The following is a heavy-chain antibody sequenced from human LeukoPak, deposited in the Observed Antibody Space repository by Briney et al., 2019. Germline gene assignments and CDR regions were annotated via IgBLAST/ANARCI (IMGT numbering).Heavy chain of an antibody. V-gene: IGHV3-74*01. J-gene: IGHJ4*02. CDR3: ANTGYNYEFDY. Sequence: GGSLRLSCAASGFTVSNNYMSWVRQAPGKGLVWISRINRDGSGITYADSVKGRFTISRDNAKSILYLQMNSLRAEDTAVYYCANTGYNYEFDYWGQGTLVTVSS. D-gene: IGHD5-18*01. CDR1: GFTVSNNY. CDR2: INRDGSGI.